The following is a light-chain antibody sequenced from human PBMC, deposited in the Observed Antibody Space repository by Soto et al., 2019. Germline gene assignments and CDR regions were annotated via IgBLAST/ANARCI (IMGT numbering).Light chain of an antibody. J-gene: IGKJ1*01. CDR1: RSVSSN. Sequence: EKVMTQSPATLSVSPGERATLSCRASRSVSSNLAWYQQKPGQAPRLLIYGASTRATSIPARFSGSGSGTEFTLSISSLQSEDFAVYYCQQYNDWPWTLGQGTKVEIK. V-gene: IGKV3-15*01. CDR2: GAS. CDR3: QQYNDWPWT.